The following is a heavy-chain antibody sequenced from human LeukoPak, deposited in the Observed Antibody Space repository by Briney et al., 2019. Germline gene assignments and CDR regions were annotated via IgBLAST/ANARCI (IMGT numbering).Heavy chain of an antibody. J-gene: IGHJ6*02. V-gene: IGHV1-8*01. CDR1: GYTFASYD. CDR3: ARTTVTTRLRYYYYGMDV. CDR2: MNPNSGNT. Sequence: ASVKVSCKASGYTFASYDINWVRQATGQGPEWMGWMNPNSGNTGYAQKFQGRVTMTRNTSISTAYMELSSLRSEDTAVYYCARTTVTTRLRYYYYGMDVWGQGTTVTVSS. D-gene: IGHD4-17*01.